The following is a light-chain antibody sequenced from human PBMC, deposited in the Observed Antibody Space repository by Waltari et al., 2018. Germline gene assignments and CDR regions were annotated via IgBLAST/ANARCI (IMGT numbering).Light chain of an antibody. CDR2: GAS. J-gene: IGKJ4*01. Sequence: EIVLTLSPGTLSLSPGERATLSCRASQSVTSSYLAWYQQKPGQAPRLLMYGASSRATGIPDRFSGSGSGTDFTLTISRLEPEDFAVYYCQQYGSSPPLTFGGGT. CDR1: QSVTSSY. V-gene: IGKV3-20*01. CDR3: QQYGSSPPLT.